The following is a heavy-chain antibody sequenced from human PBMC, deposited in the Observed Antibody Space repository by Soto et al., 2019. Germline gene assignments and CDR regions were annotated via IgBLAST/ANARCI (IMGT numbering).Heavy chain of an antibody. CDR2: ISYDGSNK. CDR1: GFTFSSYA. J-gene: IGHJ4*02. CDR3: ARGDLWFGELPDY. Sequence: QVQLVESGGGVVQPGRSLRLSCAASGFTFSSYAMHWVRQAPGKGLEWVAVISYDGSNKYYADSVKGRFTISRDNSKNTLYRQMHSLRAEDAAVYYCARGDLWFGELPDYWGQGTLVTVSS. D-gene: IGHD3-10*01. V-gene: IGHV3-30-3*01.